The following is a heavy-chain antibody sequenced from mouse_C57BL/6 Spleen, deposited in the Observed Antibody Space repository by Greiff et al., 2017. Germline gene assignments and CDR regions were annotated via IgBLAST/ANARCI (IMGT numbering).Heavy chain of an antibody. D-gene: IGHD2-3*01. CDR1: GYTFTSYD. Sequence: QVQPQQSGPELVKPGASVKLSCKASGYTFTSYDINWVKQRPGQGLEWIGWIYPRDGSTKYNEKFKGKATLTVDTSSSTAYMELHSLTSEDSAVYFCARQDGGFHYAMDYWGQGTSVTVSS. CDR3: ARQDGGFHYAMDY. J-gene: IGHJ4*01. CDR2: IYPRDGST. V-gene: IGHV1-85*01.